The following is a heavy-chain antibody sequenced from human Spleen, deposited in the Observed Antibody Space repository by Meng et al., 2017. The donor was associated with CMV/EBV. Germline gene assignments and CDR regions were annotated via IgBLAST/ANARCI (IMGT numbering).Heavy chain of an antibody. CDR1: GYSFSSYW. J-gene: IGHJ6*02. CDR3: VSTPFWDDAGYDDYYTMDV. Sequence: GESLKISCKTSGYSFSSYWIAWVRQMPGKGLECMGIIYPGDSDTRYSPSFQGQVTISADKSSSTAYLQWSSLRASDTAMYYCVSTPFWDDAGYDDYYTMDVWGQGTTVTVSS. V-gene: IGHV5-51*01. CDR2: IYPGDSDT. D-gene: IGHD5-12*01.